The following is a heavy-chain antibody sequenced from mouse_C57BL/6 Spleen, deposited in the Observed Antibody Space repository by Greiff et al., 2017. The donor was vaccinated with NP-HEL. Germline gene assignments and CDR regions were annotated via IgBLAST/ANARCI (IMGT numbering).Heavy chain of an antibody. D-gene: IGHD1-1*01. J-gene: IGHJ1*03. CDR3: TSPYYGSSYWYFDV. Sequence: QVQLQQSGAELVRPGASVTLSCKASGYTFTDYEMHWVKQTPVHGLEWIGAIDPETGGTAYNQKFKGKAILTADKSSSTAYMELRSLTSEDSAVYYCTSPYYGSSYWYFDVWGTGTTVTVSS. CDR1: GYTFTDYE. CDR2: IDPETGGT. V-gene: IGHV1-15*01.